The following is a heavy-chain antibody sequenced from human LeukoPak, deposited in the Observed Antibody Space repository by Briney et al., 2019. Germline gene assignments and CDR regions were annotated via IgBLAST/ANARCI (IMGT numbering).Heavy chain of an antibody. CDR2: ISTSSKYI. V-gene: IGHV3-21*01. J-gene: IGHJ4*02. CDR1: GFTFSTYS. Sequence: KPGGSLRLSCAASGFTFSTYSMNWVRQAPGRGLEWVSCISTSSKYIYYADSVKGRFTISRDNAKNSLYLQMNSLRAEDTAMYYCARRATTERGHSYGLDFWGQGTLVTVSS. D-gene: IGHD5-18*01. CDR3: ARRATTERGHSYGLDF.